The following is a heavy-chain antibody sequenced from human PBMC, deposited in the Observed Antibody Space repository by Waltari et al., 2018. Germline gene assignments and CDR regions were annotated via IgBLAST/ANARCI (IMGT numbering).Heavy chain of an antibody. Sequence: QVQLVQSGAEVKKPGSSVKVSCKASGGTFSSYAISWVRQAPGQGREWMGGIIPIFGTANYAQKFQGRGTITADESTGTAYMELSSLRSEDTAVYYCARARGGLWGYFDYWGQGTLVTVSS. V-gene: IGHV1-69*01. CDR1: GGTFSSYA. CDR3: ARARGGLWGYFDY. CDR2: IIPIFGTA. J-gene: IGHJ4*02. D-gene: IGHD5-18*01.